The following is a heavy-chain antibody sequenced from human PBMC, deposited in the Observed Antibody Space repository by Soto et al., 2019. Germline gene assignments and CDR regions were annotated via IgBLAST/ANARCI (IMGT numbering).Heavy chain of an antibody. CDR1: RFTFSYYA. Sequence: QVQLVESGGGVVQPGRSLSLSCAASRFTFSYYAMHWVRQAPGKGLEWVAVISSDGSKKHYADSVKGRFTISRDNSKNTLYLHMNSLRAEDTAVYYCAKDSQSSSGWPYYYYYGMDVWGQGTTVTVSS. CDR2: ISSDGSKK. D-gene: IGHD6-19*01. CDR3: AKDSQSSSGWPYYYYYGMDV. J-gene: IGHJ6*02. V-gene: IGHV3-30-3*02.